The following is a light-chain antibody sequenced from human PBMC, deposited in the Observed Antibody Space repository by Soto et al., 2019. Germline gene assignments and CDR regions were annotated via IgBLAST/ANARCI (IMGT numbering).Light chain of an antibody. CDR3: CSYAGSSTLV. CDR1: SSDVGSYNL. Sequence: QSALTQPASVSGSPGQSITISCTGTSSDVGSYNLVSWYQQYPGKAPKLMIYEGNKRPSGVSNRFSGSKSGNTASLTISGLQAEDEAADYCCSYAGSSTLVFGGGTKLTV. V-gene: IGLV2-23*01. CDR2: EGN. J-gene: IGLJ2*01.